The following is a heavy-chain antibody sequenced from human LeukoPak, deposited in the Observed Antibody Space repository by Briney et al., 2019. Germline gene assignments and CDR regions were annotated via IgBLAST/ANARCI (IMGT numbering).Heavy chain of an antibody. D-gene: IGHD1-26*01. Sequence: PGGSLRLSCAASGFTFSSYAMSGVRQAPGKGLEWGSVISGGGGSTYYADSVKGRFTISRDNSKNTLYLQMNSLRAEDTAVYYCAKSRIVRATSGARLDFWGQGTLATVCS. V-gene: IGHV3-23*01. CDR1: GFTFSSYA. CDR2: ISGGGGST. J-gene: IGHJ4*02. CDR3: AKSRIVRATSGARLDF.